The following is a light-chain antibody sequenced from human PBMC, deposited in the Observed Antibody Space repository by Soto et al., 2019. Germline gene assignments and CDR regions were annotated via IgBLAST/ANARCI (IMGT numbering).Light chain of an antibody. Sequence: DVVMTLSPLSLPVTLGQPASISCRSNQSLVHSDGIAYFSWFQQRTGRSPRRXIYKVSNRDSGVPARFSGSGSGTDFELKISRVEAEDVGVYYCMQGTHWPITFGQGTRLEIK. CDR3: MQGTHWPIT. CDR1: QSLVHSDGIAY. V-gene: IGKV2-30*02. CDR2: KVS. J-gene: IGKJ5*01.